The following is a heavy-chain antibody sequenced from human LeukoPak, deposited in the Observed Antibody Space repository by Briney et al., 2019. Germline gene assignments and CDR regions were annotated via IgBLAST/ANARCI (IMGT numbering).Heavy chain of an antibody. V-gene: IGHV3-30*03. J-gene: IGHJ4*02. CDR3: GGGWYFFDY. CDR2: ISYDGSDK. Sequence: PGTSLRLSCAASGFTFSSFGMHWVRQAPGKGLEWVAVISYDGSDKYYADSVKGRFSISRDNSKSTLYLQMNSLRAEDTAVYYCGGGWYFFDYWGQGTLVTVSS. CDR1: GFTFSSFG. D-gene: IGHD6-19*01.